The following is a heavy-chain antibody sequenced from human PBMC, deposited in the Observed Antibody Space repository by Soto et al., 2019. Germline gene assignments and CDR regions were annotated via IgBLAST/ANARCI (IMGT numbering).Heavy chain of an antibody. J-gene: IGHJ6*02. CDR2: INHSGST. V-gene: IGHV4-34*01. D-gene: IGHD6-13*01. CDR1: GGSFSGYY. Sequence: SETLSLTCAVYGGSFSGYYWSWIRQPPGKGLECIGEINHSGSTNYNPSLKSRVTISVDTSKNQFSLKLSSVTAADTAVYYCARGGRQQLVRPYYYYGMDVWGQGTTVTVS. CDR3: ARGGRQQLVRPYYYYGMDV.